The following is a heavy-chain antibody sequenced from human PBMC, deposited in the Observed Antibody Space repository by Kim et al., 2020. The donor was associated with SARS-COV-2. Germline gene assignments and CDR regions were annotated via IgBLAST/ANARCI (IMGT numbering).Heavy chain of an antibody. J-gene: IGHJ4*02. Sequence: GRFTISRDDSKNTLYLQMNSLKTEDTAVYYCTTSSQVLLWFGPPVAGFDYWGQGTLVTVSS. V-gene: IGHV3-15*01. CDR3: TTSSQVLLWFGPPVAGFDY. D-gene: IGHD3-10*01.